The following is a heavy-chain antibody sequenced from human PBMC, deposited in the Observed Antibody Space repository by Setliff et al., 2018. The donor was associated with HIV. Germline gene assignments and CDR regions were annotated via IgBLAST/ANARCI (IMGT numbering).Heavy chain of an antibody. J-gene: IGHJ4*02. Sequence: APVKVSCKASGFTFTTSAVHWVRPAPGQRPEWFGLINASNGTTRYPQRFESRVTITKDTGTSTAYMELNSLRAEDSAVYYCARGVIRGVISAGGLDYWGPGTLVTVSS. CDR2: INASNGTT. CDR1: GFTFTTSA. CDR3: ARGVIRGVISAGGLDY. V-gene: IGHV1-3*01. D-gene: IGHD3-10*01.